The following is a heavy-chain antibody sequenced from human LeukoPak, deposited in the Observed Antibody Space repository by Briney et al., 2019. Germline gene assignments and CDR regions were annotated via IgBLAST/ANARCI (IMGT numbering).Heavy chain of an antibody. Sequence: PGGSLRLSCAASGLTFSSYAMTWVRQAPGKGLEWVSSFGLYGGTTHYADSVKGRFTISRDNSKNTLYLQMTSLRADDTAVYYCVKDSSTTSWYFAFDVWGQGTMVAVSS. CDR2: FGLYGGTT. D-gene: IGHD2-2*01. V-gene: IGHV3-23*01. J-gene: IGHJ3*01. CDR3: VKDSSTTSWYFAFDV. CDR1: GLTFSSYA.